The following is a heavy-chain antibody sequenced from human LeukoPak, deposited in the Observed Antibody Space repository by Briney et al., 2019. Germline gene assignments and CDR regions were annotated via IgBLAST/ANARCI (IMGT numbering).Heavy chain of an antibody. Sequence: PSETLSLTCAVSGDSISSSNWWTWVRQPPGKGLEWIGEIYHSGNTNYNPSLKSRVTISVDKSKNQFSLNLNSVTAADTAVYYCARVVIQLWLWRGYYFDYWGQGTLVTVSS. CDR2: IYHSGNT. J-gene: IGHJ4*02. V-gene: IGHV4-4*02. CDR3: ARVVIQLWLWRGYYFDY. CDR1: GDSISSSNW. D-gene: IGHD5-18*01.